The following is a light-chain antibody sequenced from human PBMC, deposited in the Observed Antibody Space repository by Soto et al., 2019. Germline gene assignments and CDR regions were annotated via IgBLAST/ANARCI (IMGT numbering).Light chain of an antibody. V-gene: IGKV3-20*01. CDR3: QQYGVSSLYT. CDR1: QSVSSSY. CDR2: GAS. J-gene: IGKJ2*01. Sequence: EIVLTQSPGTLSLSPGERATLSCRASQSVSSSYLGWYQQKPGQAPRLLIYGASSRATGIPDRFSGSGSGTDFTLTISSLEPEDFAVYYCQQYGVSSLYTFGQGTKLEIK.